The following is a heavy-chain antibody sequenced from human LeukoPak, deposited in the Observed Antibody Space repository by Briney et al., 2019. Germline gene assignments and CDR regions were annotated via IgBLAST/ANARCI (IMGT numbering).Heavy chain of an antibody. Sequence: PGGSLRLSCAASGFTFSSYAMSWVRQAPGKGLEWVSAISGSGGSTYYADSVKGRFTISRDNSKNTLYLQMNSLRAEDTAVYYCAKGSRGYSGYDDPTPIDYWGQGALVTVSS. D-gene: IGHD5-12*01. CDR1: GFTFSSYA. CDR3: AKGSRGYSGYDDPTPIDY. V-gene: IGHV3-23*01. J-gene: IGHJ4*02. CDR2: ISGSGGST.